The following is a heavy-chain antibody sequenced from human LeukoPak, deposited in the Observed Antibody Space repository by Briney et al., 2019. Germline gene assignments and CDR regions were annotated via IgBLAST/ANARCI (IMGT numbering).Heavy chain of an antibody. V-gene: IGHV1-2*02. D-gene: IGHD6-25*01. Sequence: ASVRVSCKASGYTFTGYFLHWARQAPGQGLEWMGWINPNRGTTNFAQQFQGRVTLTRDASISTPYMEVNSLRADDTAVYYCARAIGSAWQWGFDYWGQGTLVTVSS. CDR3: ARAIGSAWQWGFDY. CDR1: GYTFTGYF. J-gene: IGHJ4*02. CDR2: INPNRGTT.